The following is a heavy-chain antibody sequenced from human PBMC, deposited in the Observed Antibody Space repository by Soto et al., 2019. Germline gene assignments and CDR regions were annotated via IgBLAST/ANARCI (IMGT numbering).Heavy chain of an antibody. CDR1: GFTFSDCW. J-gene: IGHJ4*02. CDR2: IKFDGSEK. Sequence: PGGSLRLSCAASGFTFSDCWMSWVRQAPGKGPEWVANIKFDGSEKQYVDSVKGRFSISRDNSRNSLFLQMNSLRAGDTAVYYCVKDGGYCSSTTCYSPRNHYFDSWGQGTLVTVSS. V-gene: IGHV3-7*03. CDR3: VKDGGYCSSTTCYSPRNHYFDS. D-gene: IGHD2-2*01.